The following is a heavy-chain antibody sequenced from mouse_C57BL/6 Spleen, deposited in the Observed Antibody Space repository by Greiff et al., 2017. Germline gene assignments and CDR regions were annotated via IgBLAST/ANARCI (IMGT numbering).Heavy chain of an antibody. CDR3: TLISYGHHEAMDY. CDR2: IDPEDGDT. Sequence: VQLQQSGAELVRPGASVKLSCTASGFNIKDYYMHWVKQRPEQGLEWIGRIDPEDGDTEYAPKFQGKATMTADTSSNTAYLQLSSLTSEDTAVYYCTLISYGHHEAMDYWGQGTSVTGSS. J-gene: IGHJ4*01. CDR1: GFNIKDYY. D-gene: IGHD2-1*01. V-gene: IGHV14-1*01.